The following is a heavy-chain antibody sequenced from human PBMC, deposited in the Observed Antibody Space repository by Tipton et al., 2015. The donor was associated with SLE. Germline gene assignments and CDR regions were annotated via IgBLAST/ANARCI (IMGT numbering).Heavy chain of an antibody. CDR2: ISWNRGSI. J-gene: IGHJ6*02. D-gene: IGHD3-16*01. CDR1: GFTFDDYA. V-gene: IGHV3-9*01. CDR3: AKEGGVGMDV. Sequence: LSLTCAASGFTFDDYAMHWVRQAPGKGLEWVSGISWNRGSIGYADSVKGRFTISRDNAKNSLYLQMNSLRAEDTALYYCAKEGGVGMDVWGQGTTVTVSS.